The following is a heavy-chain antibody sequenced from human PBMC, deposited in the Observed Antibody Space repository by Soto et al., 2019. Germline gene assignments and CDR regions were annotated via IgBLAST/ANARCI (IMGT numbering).Heavy chain of an antibody. D-gene: IGHD3-22*01. CDR3: AREFIIVVVAGLRSYNNYSYGMDV. CDR2: IWYDGRNK. V-gene: IGHV3-33*01. Sequence: CLRLSCAACGFSVRSYGMHGVCQAPGKGLEWVAVIWYDGRNKYYADSVKGRFTISRDNSKNTLYLQMNSLRGEDTSVYYCAREFIIVVVAGLRSYNNYSYGMDVRGQRTRGTVSS. J-gene: IGHJ6*02. CDR1: GFSVRSYG.